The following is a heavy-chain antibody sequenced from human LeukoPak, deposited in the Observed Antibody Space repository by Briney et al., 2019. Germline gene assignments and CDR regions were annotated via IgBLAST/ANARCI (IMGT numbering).Heavy chain of an antibody. D-gene: IGHD6-25*01. CDR1: GFTFSNYW. CDR2: VSTDGSTT. Sequence: GGSLRLSCAASGFTFSNYWMHWVRQAPGKGLVWVSRVSTDGSTTTYADSVKGRFTISRDNAKNSLYLQMNSLRAEDTAVYYCARDSYGYSSAGTGFDYWGQGTLVTVSS. V-gene: IGHV3-74*01. J-gene: IGHJ4*02. CDR3: ARDSYGYSSAGTGFDY.